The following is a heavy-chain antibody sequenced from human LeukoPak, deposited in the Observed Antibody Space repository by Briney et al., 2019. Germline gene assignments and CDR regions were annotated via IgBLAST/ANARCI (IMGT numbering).Heavy chain of an antibody. CDR1: GYSFTSYW. V-gene: IGHV5-51*01. Sequence: GASLKISCKGSGYSFTSYWIGWVRQMPGKGLEWMGIIYPGDSDTRYSPSFQGQVTISADKSISTAYLQWSSLKASDTAMYYCARHKGPYYYGMDVWGQGTTVTVSS. CDR3: ARHKGPYYYGMDV. CDR2: IYPGDSDT. J-gene: IGHJ6*02.